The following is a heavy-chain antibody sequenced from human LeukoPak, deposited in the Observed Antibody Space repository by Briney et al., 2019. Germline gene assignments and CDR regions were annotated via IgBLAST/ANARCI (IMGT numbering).Heavy chain of an antibody. CDR2: IYYSGST. V-gene: IGHV4-39*01. Sequence: SETLSLTCTVSGGPISSSSYYWGWIRQPPGKGLEWIGSIYYSGSTYYNPSLKSRVTISVDTSKNQFSLKLSSVTAADTAVYYCAALRSGTIFGVVIIPYFDYWGQGTLVTVSS. D-gene: IGHD3-3*01. J-gene: IGHJ4*02. CDR1: GGPISSSSYY. CDR3: AALRSGTIFGVVIIPYFDY.